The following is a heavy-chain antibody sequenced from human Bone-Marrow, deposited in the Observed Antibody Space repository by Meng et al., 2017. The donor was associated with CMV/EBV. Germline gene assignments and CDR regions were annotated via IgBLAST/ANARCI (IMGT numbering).Heavy chain of an antibody. D-gene: IGHD2-2*01. J-gene: IGHJ5*02. CDR2: ITVYNGKT. Sequence: ASVKVSCKSSGYTFSNFAVSWVRQAPGQGLEWMGWITVYNGKTKSAQKFQGRVTMTADTSTNTAYMELRNLRSDDTAVYYCARDVVPAASILNWFGPWGQGTLVTVSS. CDR3: ARDVVPAASILNWFGP. CDR1: GYTFSNFA. V-gene: IGHV1-18*01.